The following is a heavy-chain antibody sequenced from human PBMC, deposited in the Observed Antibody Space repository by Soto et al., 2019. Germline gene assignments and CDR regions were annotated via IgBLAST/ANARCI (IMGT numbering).Heavy chain of an antibody. D-gene: IGHD3-3*01. CDR2: INPDSGYT. CDR3: ARDPPGVFGYYMDV. V-gene: IGHV1-3*01. CDR1: GYTFTTHS. Sequence: QVQLVQSGAEVKKPGASVRVSCKVSGYTFTTHSLNWVRQAPGQRLEWMGWINPDSGYTKYAQNFQDRVTITRDTSASTAYLELSSLRSEDTAIYYCARDPPGVFGYYMDVWGKGTTVIVSS. J-gene: IGHJ6*03.